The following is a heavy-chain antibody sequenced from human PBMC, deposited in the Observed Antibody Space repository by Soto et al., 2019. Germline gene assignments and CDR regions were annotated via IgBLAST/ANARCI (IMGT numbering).Heavy chain of an antibody. CDR3: AKGGSGNYLTYYYYYGMDV. D-gene: IGHD3-22*01. CDR1: GFSLSNNG. V-gene: IGHV3-30*18. Sequence: QVQLVESGGGVGQPGRSLRLSCAASGFSLSNNGMHWVRQAPGKGLEWVAVISYDGNNKYYADSVKGRFTISRDNSKNTVYLEMNNLRAEDTAMYYCAKGGSGNYLTYYYYYGMDVWGQGTTVTVSS. CDR2: ISYDGNNK. J-gene: IGHJ6*02.